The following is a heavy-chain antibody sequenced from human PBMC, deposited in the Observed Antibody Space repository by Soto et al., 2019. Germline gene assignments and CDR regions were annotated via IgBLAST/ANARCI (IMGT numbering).Heavy chain of an antibody. D-gene: IGHD3-10*01. J-gene: IGHJ4*02. Sequence: SETLSLTCTVSGGSFSSYYWSWIRQPPGKGLEWIGYIYYTGSTNYNPSLKSRVTISVDTSKNQFSLKLTSVTAADTAVYYCARSKVRGHYYFDYWGQGTLVTVSS. CDR3: ARSKVRGHYYFDY. V-gene: IGHV4-59*12. CDR1: GGSFSSYY. CDR2: IYYTGST.